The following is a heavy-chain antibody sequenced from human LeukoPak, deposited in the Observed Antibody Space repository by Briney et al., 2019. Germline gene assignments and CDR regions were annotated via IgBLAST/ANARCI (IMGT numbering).Heavy chain of an antibody. CDR1: GYTFTRDG. CDR2: ISAYNGNT. Sequence: ASVKVSCKASGYTFTRDGISWVRQAPGQGLEWMGWISAYNGNTNYAQKVQGRVTMTTDTSTNTAYLELRSLRYDDTAVYYCAREIYSSGWEYHFDYWGQGTLVTVSS. D-gene: IGHD6-19*01. V-gene: IGHV1-18*01. CDR3: AREIYSSGWEYHFDY. J-gene: IGHJ4*02.